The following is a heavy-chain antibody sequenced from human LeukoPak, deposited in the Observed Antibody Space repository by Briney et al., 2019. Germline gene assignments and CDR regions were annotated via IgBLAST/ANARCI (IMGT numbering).Heavy chain of an antibody. J-gene: IGHJ4*02. CDR2: INSRGSTI. D-gene: IGHD3-10*01. CDR1: GFTFSSYT. V-gene: IGHV3-48*04. CDR3: ARVKITMVRGVIIPPFDY. Sequence: GGSLRLSCAASGFTFSSYTMNWLRQAPGKGLECVSYINSRGSTISYADSVKGRFTISRDNAKNTLYLQMNSLRAEDTAVYYCARVKITMVRGVIIPPFDYWGQGTLVTVSS.